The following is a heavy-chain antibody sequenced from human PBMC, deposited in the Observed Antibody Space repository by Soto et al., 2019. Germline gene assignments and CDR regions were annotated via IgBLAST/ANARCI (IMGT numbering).Heavy chain of an antibody. CDR3: ARGRGRSSGQGGYFDL. CDR1: GFTFSSYD. V-gene: IGHV3-13*01. Sequence: EVQLVESGGGLVQPGGSLRLSCAASGFTFSSYDMHWVRQATGKGLEWVSAIGTAGDTYYPGSVKGRFTISRENAKNSLYLQMNSLRAGDTAVYYCARGRGRSSGQGGYFDLWGRGTLVTVSS. J-gene: IGHJ2*01. D-gene: IGHD6-6*01. CDR2: IGTAGDT.